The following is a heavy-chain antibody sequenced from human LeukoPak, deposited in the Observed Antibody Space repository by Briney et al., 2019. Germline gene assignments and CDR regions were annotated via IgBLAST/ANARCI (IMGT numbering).Heavy chain of an antibody. Sequence: GGSLRLSCAASRFTFSSYGMHWVRQAPGKGLEWVAVISYDGSNKYYADSVKGRFTISRDNSKNTLYLQMNSLRAEDTAVYYCAKTGDDGYGSSWYRGYFDYWGQGTLVTVSS. J-gene: IGHJ4*02. CDR1: RFTFSSYG. V-gene: IGHV3-30*18. CDR3: AKTGDDGYGSSWYRGYFDY. D-gene: IGHD6-13*01. CDR2: ISYDGSNK.